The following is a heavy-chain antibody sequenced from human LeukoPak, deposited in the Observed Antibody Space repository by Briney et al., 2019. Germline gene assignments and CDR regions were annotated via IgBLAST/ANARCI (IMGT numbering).Heavy chain of an antibody. CDR1: GFTFSSYS. D-gene: IGHD6-19*01. V-gene: IGHV3-48*01. CDR3: AREVWGYSSGWYNFDY. CDR2: ISSLSGTI. J-gene: IGHJ4*02. Sequence: GGSLRLSCAASGFTFSSYSMNWVRQAPGEGLEWVSYISSLSGTIYYADSVKGRFTISRDNAKNSLYLQMNSLRAEDTAVYYCAREVWGYSSGWYNFDYWGQGTLVTVSS.